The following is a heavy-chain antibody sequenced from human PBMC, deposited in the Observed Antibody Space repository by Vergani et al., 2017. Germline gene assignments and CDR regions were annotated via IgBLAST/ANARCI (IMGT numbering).Heavy chain of an antibody. CDR3: AXDRGNSGDYHFDH. D-gene: IGHD5-12*01. CDR2: ISAFNGDT. V-gene: IGHV1-18*01. CDR1: GYTFMNYG. J-gene: IGHJ4*02. Sequence: QVHLVQSGAEVKKPGASVQVACEASGYTFMNYGISWIRQAPGQGLEWMGWISAFNGDTRYSQNFQGRLTLTRDTSTNTAYMDLGSLASDDTAVYFCAXDRGNSGDYHFDHWGQGTRVTVSS.